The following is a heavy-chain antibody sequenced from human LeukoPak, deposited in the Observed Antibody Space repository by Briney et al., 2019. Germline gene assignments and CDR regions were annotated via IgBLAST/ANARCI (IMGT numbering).Heavy chain of an antibody. Sequence: GGSLRLSCAASGFTFSSYTTNWVRQAPGKRLEWVSSISSSTSTIHYADSVKGRFTIFRDNAKNSLYLQMNSLRAEDTAVYFCARDYYGDYYFDYWGQGTLVTVSS. J-gene: IGHJ4*02. V-gene: IGHV3-48*01. CDR1: GFTFSSYT. CDR3: ARDYYGDYYFDY. D-gene: IGHD4-17*01. CDR2: ISSSTSTI.